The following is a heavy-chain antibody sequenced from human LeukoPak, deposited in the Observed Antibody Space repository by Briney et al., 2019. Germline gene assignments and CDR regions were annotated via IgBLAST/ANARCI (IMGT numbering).Heavy chain of an antibody. CDR1: GGSISDGTYY. V-gene: IGHV4-39*01. D-gene: IGHD1-26*01. J-gene: IGHJ5*02. CDR3: TRHDIVGTTTFWFDP. Sequence: PSETLSLTCTVSGGSISDGTYYWGWVRQTPDKGLEWIGSVHHGGSTYYSPSLASRLTLSADTSKNEISLKLTSVTAADTALYYCTRHDIVGTTTFWFDPWGQGTLVSVSS. CDR2: VHHGGST.